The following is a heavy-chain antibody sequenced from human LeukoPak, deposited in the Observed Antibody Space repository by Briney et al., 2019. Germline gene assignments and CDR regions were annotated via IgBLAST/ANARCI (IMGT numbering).Heavy chain of an antibody. V-gene: IGHV5-51*01. CDR3: ARAVVPAAIPERWYFDL. CDR2: IYPGDSDT. D-gene: IGHD2-2*02. Sequence: GESLKISCKGSGYSFTSYWIGWVRQMPGKGLEWMGIIYPGDSDTRYSPSFHGQVTISADKSISTAYLQWSSLKASDTAMYYCARAVVPAAIPERWYFDLWGRGTLATVSS. CDR1: GYSFTSYW. J-gene: IGHJ2*01.